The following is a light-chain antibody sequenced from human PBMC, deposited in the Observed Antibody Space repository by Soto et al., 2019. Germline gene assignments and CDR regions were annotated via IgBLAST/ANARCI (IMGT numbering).Light chain of an antibody. V-gene: IGKV1-9*01. CDR1: QDIRSY. Sequence: DIQLTQSPSFLSASVGDRVTITCRASQDIRSYLAWYQQRPGKVPELLIYAAFTLQSGVPSRFSGSGSGTEFTLTISSLQPEDFATYYCQQLDSYPSITFGQGTPLEI. CDR3: QQLDSYPSIT. CDR2: AAF. J-gene: IGKJ5*01.